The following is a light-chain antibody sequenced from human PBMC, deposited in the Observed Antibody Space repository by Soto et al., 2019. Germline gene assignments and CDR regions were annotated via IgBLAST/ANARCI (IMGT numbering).Light chain of an antibody. CDR2: EVS. J-gene: IGLJ1*01. Sequence: QSVLTQPPSASGSPGQSVTISCTGPSSDVGGYNYVSWYQQHPGKAPKLMIYEVSKRPSGVPDRFSGSKSGNTASLTVSGLQAEDEADYYCSSYAGSILFGTGTKLTVL. V-gene: IGLV2-8*01. CDR1: SSDVGGYNY. CDR3: SSYAGSIL.